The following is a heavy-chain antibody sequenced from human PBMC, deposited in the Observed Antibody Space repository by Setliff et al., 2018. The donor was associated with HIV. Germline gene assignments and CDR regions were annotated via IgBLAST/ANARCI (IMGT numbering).Heavy chain of an antibody. V-gene: IGHV4-39*07. J-gene: IGHJ4*02. Sequence: PSETLSLTCTVSGDSLSRSSNHWGWIRQPPGKGLEWIGNTYYSGSTYYNPPLKSRVTISVDTSKNQFSLKMTSVTAADTAVYYCARDPHYYDSSGHYSWFYFDFWGQGTLVTVSS. D-gene: IGHD3-22*01. CDR2: TYYSGST. CDR3: ARDPHYYDSSGHYSWFYFDF. CDR1: GDSLSRSSNH.